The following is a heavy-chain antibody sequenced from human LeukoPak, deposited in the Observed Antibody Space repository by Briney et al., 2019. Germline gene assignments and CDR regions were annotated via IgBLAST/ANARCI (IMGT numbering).Heavy chain of an antibody. CDR2: IKQDGSEK. CDR3: VRDGGTGWYDP. V-gene: IGHV3-7*01. Sequence: PGGSLRLSCAASGFSFSDYWMTWVRQAPGKGLEWVAHIKQDGSEKTYVDSVKGRFTISRDNAKNSLYLQMNSLRVEDTAMYYCVRDGGTGWYDPWGQGTLVTVFS. D-gene: IGHD3-16*01. CDR1: GFSFSDYW. J-gene: IGHJ5*02.